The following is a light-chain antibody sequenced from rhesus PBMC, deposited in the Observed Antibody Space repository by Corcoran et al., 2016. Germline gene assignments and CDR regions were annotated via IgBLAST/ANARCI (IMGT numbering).Light chain of an antibody. CDR2: EVS. Sequence: DIVMTQTPLSLPVTPGEPASLSCRSSQSLLHSGGNTYLYWYLQQPGQSPQLLSYEVSNRASGVPDRFSGSGSGTDFTLKISRVEAEDVGVYYCMQGIQLPLTFGGGTKVELK. CDR3: MQGIQLPLT. CDR1: QSLLHSGGNTY. V-gene: IGKV2-104*02. J-gene: IGKJ4*01.